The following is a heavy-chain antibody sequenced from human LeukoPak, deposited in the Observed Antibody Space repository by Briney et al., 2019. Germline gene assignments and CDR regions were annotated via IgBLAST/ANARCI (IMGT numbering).Heavy chain of an antibody. CDR1: GGSISSSSYY. D-gene: IGHD3-16*01. CDR3: ARGGLGAESFGENWFDP. V-gene: IGHV4-39*07. CDR2: IYYSGST. J-gene: IGHJ5*02. Sequence: SETLSLTCTVSGGSISSSSYYWGWIRQPPGKGLEWIGSIYYSGSTYYNPSLKSRVTISVDTSKNQFSLKLSSVTAADTAVYCCARGGLGAESFGENWFDPWGQGTLVTVSS.